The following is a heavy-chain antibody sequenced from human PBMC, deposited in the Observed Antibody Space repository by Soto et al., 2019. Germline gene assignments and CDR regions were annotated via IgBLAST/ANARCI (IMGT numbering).Heavy chain of an antibody. CDR3: ATGGRVYSSSFPRFYFEY. D-gene: IGHD5-18*01. Sequence: ASVKVSCKASGGTFSSNAISWVRQAPGQGPEWMGGILPIFNTANYAQNFQGRVTITADESTSTFYMELTSLKSEDTAIYYCATGGRVYSSSFPRFYFEYWGQGTLVTVSS. J-gene: IGHJ4*02. CDR2: ILPIFNTA. V-gene: IGHV1-69*13. CDR1: GGTFSSNA.